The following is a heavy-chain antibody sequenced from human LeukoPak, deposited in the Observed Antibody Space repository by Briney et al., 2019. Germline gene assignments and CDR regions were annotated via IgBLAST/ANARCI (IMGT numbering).Heavy chain of an antibody. Sequence: GASVKVSCKASGGTFSSYAISWVRQAPGQGLEWMGGIIPIFGTANYAQKFQGRVTITADESTSTAYMELSSLRSEDTAVYYCARVPSGGIFGRPTYYFDYWGQGTLVTVSS. CDR2: IIPIFGTA. D-gene: IGHD3-3*01. J-gene: IGHJ4*02. CDR1: GGTFSSYA. CDR3: ARVPSGGIFGRPTYYFDY. V-gene: IGHV1-69*13.